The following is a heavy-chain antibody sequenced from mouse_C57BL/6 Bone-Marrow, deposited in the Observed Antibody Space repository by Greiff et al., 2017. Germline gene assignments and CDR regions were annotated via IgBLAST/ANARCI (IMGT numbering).Heavy chain of an antibody. CDR3: AKAAQVPLDY. CDR1: GHTFTCYW. Sequence: QVQLQQPGAELVKPGASVKMSCKASGHTFTCYWLTWVKQRPGQGLAWIGDIYPGRGSANYNEKFKSKATLTVDPSSSTAYMQLSSLSSEDSAVYYCAKAAQVPLDYWGQGTTLTGSS. V-gene: IGHV1-55*01. D-gene: IGHD3-2*02. CDR2: IYPGRGSA. J-gene: IGHJ2*01.